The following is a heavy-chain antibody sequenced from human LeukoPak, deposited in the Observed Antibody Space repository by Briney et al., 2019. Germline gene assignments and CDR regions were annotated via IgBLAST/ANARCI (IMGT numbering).Heavy chain of an antibody. CDR2: IYSGGST. CDR1: GFTVSSNY. CDR3: ARGLEHDGYHFDY. Sequence: GSLRLSCAASGFTVSSNYMSWVRQAPGKGLEWVSVIYSGGSTYYADSVKGRFTISRDNSKNTLYLQMNSLRAEDTAVYYCARGLEHDGYHFDYWGQGTLVTVSS. D-gene: IGHD1/OR15-1a*01. V-gene: IGHV3-53*01. J-gene: IGHJ4*02.